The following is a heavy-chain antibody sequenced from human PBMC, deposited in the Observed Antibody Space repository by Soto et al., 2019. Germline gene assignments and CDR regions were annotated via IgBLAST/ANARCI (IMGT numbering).Heavy chain of an antibody. CDR2: TYYRSKWNN. CDR3: ARGHAGTMDV. CDR1: GDSVSRNGAA. J-gene: IGHJ6*02. D-gene: IGHD1-1*01. Sequence: SQTLSLTCAISGDSVSRNGAAWKWIRQSPSRGLQWLGRTYYRSKWNNDYAVSVKSRITINPDTSKNQFSLQLNSVTPEDTAVYYCARGHAGTMDVWGQGTTVTVSS. V-gene: IGHV6-1*01.